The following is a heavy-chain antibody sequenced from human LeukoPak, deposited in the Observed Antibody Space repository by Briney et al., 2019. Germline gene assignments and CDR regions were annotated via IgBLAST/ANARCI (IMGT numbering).Heavy chain of an antibody. D-gene: IGHD6-19*01. CDR1: GYSFTNYW. J-gene: IGHJ4*02. CDR3: ARKSSGWYHFDY. V-gene: IGHV5-51*01. CDR2: IYPGDSDT. Sequence: GESLKISCKGSGYSFTNYWIDWVRQMPGKGLEWMGIIYPGDSDTRYSPSFQGQVTISADKSTSTAYLQWSSLRASDTAMYYCARKSSGWYHFDYWGQGTLVTVSS.